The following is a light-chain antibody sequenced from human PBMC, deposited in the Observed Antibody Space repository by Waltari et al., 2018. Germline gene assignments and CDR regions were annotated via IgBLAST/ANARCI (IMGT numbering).Light chain of an antibody. CDR2: KNN. Sequence: QSVLTQPPSASGTPGQRVTISCSGSSSNIGNNYVYWYQHLPGAAPKLLIFKNNQRPAGVPDRFSDSKSGTSASLAISGLRSEDEADYYCAAWDDSLSSLVLGGGTKLSVL. V-gene: IGLV1-47*01. CDR1: SSNIGNNY. J-gene: IGLJ3*02. CDR3: AAWDDSLSSLV.